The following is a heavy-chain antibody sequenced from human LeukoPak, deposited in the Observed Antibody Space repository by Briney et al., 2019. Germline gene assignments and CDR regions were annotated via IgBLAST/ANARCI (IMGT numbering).Heavy chain of an antibody. CDR1: GFTFSSYS. CDR2: ISSSSSTI. Sequence: GGSLRLSCAASGFTFSSYSMNWVRQAPGKGLEWVSYISSSSSTIYYADSVKGRFTISRDNAKNSLYLQMNSLRAEDTAVYYCARDQLGPSRSGFDAFDIWGQGTMVTVSS. D-gene: IGHD7-27*01. J-gene: IGHJ3*02. V-gene: IGHV3-48*04. CDR3: ARDQLGPSRSGFDAFDI.